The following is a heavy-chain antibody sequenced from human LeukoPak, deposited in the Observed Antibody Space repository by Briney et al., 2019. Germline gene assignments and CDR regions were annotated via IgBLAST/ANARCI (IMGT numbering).Heavy chain of an antibody. V-gene: IGHV4-4*07. D-gene: IGHD2-15*01. CDR1: GGSINNYY. CDR3: ARGRYCSADICSGGDAFDI. CDR2: IYTRGST. J-gene: IGHJ3*02. Sequence: SETLSLTCTVSGGSINNYYWSWIRQPAGKGLEWIARIYTRGSTNYSPSLKSRVTMSVDTSKNQFSLKLSSVTAADTAVYYCARGRYCSADICSGGDAFDIWGQGTMVSVSS.